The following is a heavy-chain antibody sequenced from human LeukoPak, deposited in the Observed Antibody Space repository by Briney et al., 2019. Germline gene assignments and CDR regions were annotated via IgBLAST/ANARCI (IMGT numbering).Heavy chain of an antibody. J-gene: IGHJ3*02. D-gene: IGHD6-19*01. CDR1: GFTFSSYG. CDR3: ARLPGTDGWYLDDAFDI. Sequence: GGSLRLSCAASGFTFSSYGMSWVRQAPGKGLEWVSAISGSGGSTYYADSVKGRFTISRDNSKNTLYLQMNSLRAEDTAVYYCARLPGTDGWYLDDAFDIWGQGTMVTVSS. CDR2: ISGSGGST. V-gene: IGHV3-23*01.